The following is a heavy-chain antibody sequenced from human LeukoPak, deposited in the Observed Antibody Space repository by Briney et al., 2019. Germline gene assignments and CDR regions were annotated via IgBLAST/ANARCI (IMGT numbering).Heavy chain of an antibody. J-gene: IGHJ4*02. V-gene: IGHV3-49*03. CDR3: TRDRIQTDY. Sequence: GGSLRLSCTASGFTFAAYSMTWFRLAPGKGLEWVSFIRNKDAGGTAEYAASVRGRFTVSRDDSNSIVYLQMNNLKTEDTGVCYCTRDRIQTDYWGQGTLVTVSS. CDR2: IRNKDAGGTA. CDR1: GFTFAAYS.